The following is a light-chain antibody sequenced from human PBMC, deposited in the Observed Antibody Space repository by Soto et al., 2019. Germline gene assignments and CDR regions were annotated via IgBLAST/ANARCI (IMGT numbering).Light chain of an antibody. CDR2: DAS. J-gene: IGLJ1*01. V-gene: IGLV2-23*02. CDR1: SSDVGGHNI. Sequence: QSALTQPASVSGPPGQSITVSCTGNSSDVGGHNIVSWYQQHPGKAPKVVIYDASKRPSGVSARFSGSKSGNTASLTIAGLQAEDEADYYCCSYSRSSTLLFGTGTKVTVL. CDR3: CSYSRSSTLL.